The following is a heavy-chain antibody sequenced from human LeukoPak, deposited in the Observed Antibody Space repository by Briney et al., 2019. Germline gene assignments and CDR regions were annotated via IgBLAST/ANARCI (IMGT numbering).Heavy chain of an antibody. Sequence: GASVKVSCKASGYTFTGYYMHWVRQAPGQGLEWMGWINPNSGGTNYAQKFQGRVTMTGDTSISTAYMELSRLRSDDTAVYYCARDFFSSSWYGLWGYYYMDVWGKGTTVTASS. J-gene: IGHJ6*03. CDR1: GYTFTGYY. D-gene: IGHD6-13*01. CDR3: ARDFFSSSWYGLWGYYYMDV. CDR2: INPNSGGT. V-gene: IGHV1-2*02.